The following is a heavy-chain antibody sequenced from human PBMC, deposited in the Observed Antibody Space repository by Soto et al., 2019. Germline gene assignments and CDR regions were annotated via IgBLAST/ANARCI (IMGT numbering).Heavy chain of an antibody. Sequence: GGSLRLSCAASGFTFSSYGMHWVRQAPGKGLEWVAVIWYDGSNKYYADSVKGRFTISRDNSKNTLYLQMNSLRAEDTAVYYCARDSAADPEYYFDYWGQGTLVTVSS. J-gene: IGHJ4*02. CDR3: ARDSAADPEYYFDY. CDR1: GFTFSSYG. CDR2: IWYDGSNK. D-gene: IGHD6-13*01. V-gene: IGHV3-33*01.